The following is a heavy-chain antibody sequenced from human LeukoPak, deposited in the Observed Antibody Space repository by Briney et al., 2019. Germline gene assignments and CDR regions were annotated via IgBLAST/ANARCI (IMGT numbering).Heavy chain of an antibody. D-gene: IGHD1-20*01. V-gene: IGHV3-7*01. CDR3: ARGTYNWGIYFDY. Sequence: PGGSLRLSCAASGFPFSTYWMSWVRQAPGKGLEWVANINQDGTEKYYVDSVKGRFTISRDYAKNSLYLQMNSLRGEDTAVYYCARGTYNWGIYFDYWGQGTLVTVSS. J-gene: IGHJ4*02. CDR1: GFPFSTYW. CDR2: INQDGTEK.